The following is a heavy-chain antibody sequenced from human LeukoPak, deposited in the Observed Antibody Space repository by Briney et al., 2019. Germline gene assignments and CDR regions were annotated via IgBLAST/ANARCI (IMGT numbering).Heavy chain of an antibody. D-gene: IGHD3-3*01. CDR3: ARHTTIFGHFGY. V-gene: IGHV4-39*01. J-gene: IGHJ4*02. CDR1: GFTFSDYY. CDR2: IYYTGIT. Sequence: PGGSLRLSCAASGFTFSDYYMSWIRQAPGKGLEWIGSIYYTGITYYNPSLKSRVTISVDTTNNQFSLKLSSVTAADTAVYYCARHTTIFGHFGYWGQGTLVTVSS.